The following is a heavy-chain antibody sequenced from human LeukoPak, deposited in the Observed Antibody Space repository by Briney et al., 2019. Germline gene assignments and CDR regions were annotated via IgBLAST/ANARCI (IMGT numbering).Heavy chain of an antibody. CDR3: AKDPYDYYDSSGYYYEPYFDY. J-gene: IGHJ4*02. D-gene: IGHD3-22*01. CDR2: ISSTGGTT. V-gene: IGHV3-23*01. Sequence: GGSLRLSCAASGITFSSYGMSWVRQAPGKGLEWVSSISSTGGTTYYADSVKGRFTISRDNSKNTLYLQMNSLRAEDTAVYYCAKDPYDYYDSSGYYYEPYFDYWGQGTLVTVSS. CDR1: GITFSSYG.